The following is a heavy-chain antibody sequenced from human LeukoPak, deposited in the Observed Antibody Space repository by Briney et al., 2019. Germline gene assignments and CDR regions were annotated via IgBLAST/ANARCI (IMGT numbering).Heavy chain of an antibody. Sequence: GGSLRLSCAASGFSFSYYWMSWVRQAPGKGLEWVANLKQDGSEKYYVDSVKGRFTISRDNAKKSLYLQMNSLRAEDTAVYYCARDAEVGTLFGVLSRYNWFDPWGQGALVTVSS. CDR1: GFSFSYYW. CDR2: LKQDGSEK. V-gene: IGHV3-7*01. D-gene: IGHD3-3*01. CDR3: ARDAEVGTLFGVLSRYNWFDP. J-gene: IGHJ5*02.